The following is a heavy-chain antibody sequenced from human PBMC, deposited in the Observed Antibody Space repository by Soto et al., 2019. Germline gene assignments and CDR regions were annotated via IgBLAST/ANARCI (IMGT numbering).Heavy chain of an antibody. Sequence: GSLRLSCAAPGFIFSDYYRSWIRQAPGKGLEWVSYISSSGATIYYADSVKGRFTISRGNAKNSLYLQMNSLRAEDMVVYYCARTIASAVGDXFDPWGQGT. J-gene: IGHJ5*02. V-gene: IGHV3-11*01. CDR3: ARTIASAVGDXFDP. CDR1: GFIFSDYY. CDR2: ISSSGATI. D-gene: IGHD1-26*01.